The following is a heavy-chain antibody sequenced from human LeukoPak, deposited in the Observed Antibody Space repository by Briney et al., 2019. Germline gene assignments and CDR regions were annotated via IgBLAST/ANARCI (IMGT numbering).Heavy chain of an antibody. J-gene: IGHJ1*01. CDR3: ARDYYDSSGYLVYFQH. D-gene: IGHD3-22*01. CDR1: GLTFSSHW. V-gene: IGHV3-74*01. Sequence: PGGSLRLSCAASGLTFSSHWMHWVRQAPGKGLVWVSRITNDGSSTTYADTVKGRFTISRDNAKNSLYLQMNSLRDEDTAVYYCARDYYDSSGYLVYFQHWGQGTLVTVSS. CDR2: ITNDGSST.